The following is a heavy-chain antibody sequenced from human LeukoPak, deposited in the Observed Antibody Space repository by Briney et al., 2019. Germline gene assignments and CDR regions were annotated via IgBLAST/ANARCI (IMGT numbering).Heavy chain of an antibody. CDR2: INTNTGNP. J-gene: IGHJ4*02. V-gene: IGHV7-4-1*02. Sequence: GASVKVSCKASGYTFTSYAMNWVRQAPGQGLEWMGWINTNTGNPTYAQGFTGRFVFSLDTPVSTAYLQISSLKAEDTAVYYCARDGGDRIFTDFDYWGQGTLVTVSS. CDR3: ARDGGDRIFTDFDY. D-gene: IGHD3-16*01. CDR1: GYTFTSYA.